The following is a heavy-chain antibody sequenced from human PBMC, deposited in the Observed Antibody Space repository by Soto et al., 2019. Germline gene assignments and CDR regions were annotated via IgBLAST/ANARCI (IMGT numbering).Heavy chain of an antibody. V-gene: IGHV1-18*01. D-gene: IGHD5-12*01. CDR2: ISTYNGDT. J-gene: IGHJ6*02. Sequence: QVQLVQSGAEVKKPGASVKVSCKASGYTFTRSGISWVRQAPGQGLEWLGWISTYNGDTNYAQTYQGRVTMTTDTSTSTVNMEVTSLRSNDTAVYYCAREGVAPYYYYGMDVWGQGTPGTLSS. CDR3: AREGVAPYYYYGMDV. CDR1: GYTFTRSG.